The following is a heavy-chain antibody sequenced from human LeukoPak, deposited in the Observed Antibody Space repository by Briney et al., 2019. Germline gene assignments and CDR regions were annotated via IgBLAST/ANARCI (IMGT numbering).Heavy chain of an antibody. CDR2: ISGSGGST. CDR1: GFTFSSYA. V-gene: IGHV3-23*01. Sequence: AGGSLRLSCAASGFTFSSYAMSWVRQAPGKGLEWVSTISGSGGSTYYADSVKGRFTISRDNSKNTLYLQMNSLRVEDTAVYYCAREVGGGASGQWGQGTLVTVSS. CDR3: AREVGGGASGQ. D-gene: IGHD3-16*01. J-gene: IGHJ4*02.